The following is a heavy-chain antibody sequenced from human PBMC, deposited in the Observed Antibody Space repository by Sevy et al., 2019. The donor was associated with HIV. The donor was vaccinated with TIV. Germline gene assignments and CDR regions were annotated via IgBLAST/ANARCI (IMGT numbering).Heavy chain of an antibody. CDR1: GFTFNSFY. CDR2: ISGLSNYI. V-gene: IGHV3-21*01. CDR3: ARRGPSTVYDAFDI. Sequence: GGSLRLSCAASGFTFNSFYMNWVRQAPGKRLEWVSSISGLSNYIFYADSLKGRFTISRDNAKNSLYLQMNSLRVEDTAVYYCARRGPSTVYDAFDIWGQGTMVTVSS. D-gene: IGHD4-17*01. J-gene: IGHJ3*02.